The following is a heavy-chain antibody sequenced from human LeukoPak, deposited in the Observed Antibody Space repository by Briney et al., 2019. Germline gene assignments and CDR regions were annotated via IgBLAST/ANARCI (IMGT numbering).Heavy chain of an antibody. CDR1: GFTFSSYA. V-gene: IGHV3-23*01. J-gene: IGHJ4*02. D-gene: IGHD2-2*01. Sequence: GGSLSLFCAASGFTFSSYAMSWVRQAPGKGLEWVSGISGSGGSTYYADSVKGRFTISRDNSKNRLYLQMSSLRAEDTAVYYCATRPRGNYLCPFYGWGQGPLVTVSS. CDR2: ISGSGGST. CDR3: ATRPRGNYLCPFYG.